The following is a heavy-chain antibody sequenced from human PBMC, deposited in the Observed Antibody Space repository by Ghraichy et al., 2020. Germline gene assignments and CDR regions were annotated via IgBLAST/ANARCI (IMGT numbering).Heavy chain of an antibody. V-gene: IGHV4-59*01. Sequence: SQTLSLTCTVSGGSISSYYWSWIRQPPGKGLEWIGYIYYSGSTNYNPSLKSRVTISVDTSKNQFSLKLSSVTAADTAVYYCARTPLYYDFWSGYQWYYYYYMDVWGKGTTVTVSS. CDR2: IYYSGST. D-gene: IGHD3-3*01. CDR3: ARTPLYYDFWSGYQWYYYYYMDV. CDR1: GGSISSYY. J-gene: IGHJ6*03.